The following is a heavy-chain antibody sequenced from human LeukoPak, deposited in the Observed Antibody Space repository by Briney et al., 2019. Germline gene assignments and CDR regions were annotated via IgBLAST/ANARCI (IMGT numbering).Heavy chain of an antibody. J-gene: IGHJ4*02. V-gene: IGHV1-46*01. CDR2: INPSGGSR. CDR1: GYTFTSYY. CDR3: ARARLAAAPFDY. D-gene: IGHD6-13*01. Sequence: ASVKVSCKASGYTFTSYYMHWVRQAPGQGLEWMGIINPSGGSRSYAQKFQGRVTMTRDTSTSTVYMELSSLRSEDTAVYYCARARLAAAPFDYWGQGTLVTVSS.